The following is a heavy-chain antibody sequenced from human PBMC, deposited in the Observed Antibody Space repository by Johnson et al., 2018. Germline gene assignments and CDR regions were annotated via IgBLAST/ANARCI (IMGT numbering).Heavy chain of an antibody. CDR1: GFTFGDYA. J-gene: IGHJ3*02. V-gene: IGHV3-49*03. Sequence: VQLQESGGGLVQPGRSLRLSCTASGFTFGDYAMSWFRQAPGKGLEWVGFIRSKAYGGTTEYAASVKGRFTISRDDSKSIAYLQMNSLKTEDTAVYHCTRKASGAVLFDAFDIWGQGTMVTVSS. D-gene: IGHD7-27*01. CDR2: IRSKAYGGTT. CDR3: TRKASGAVLFDAFDI.